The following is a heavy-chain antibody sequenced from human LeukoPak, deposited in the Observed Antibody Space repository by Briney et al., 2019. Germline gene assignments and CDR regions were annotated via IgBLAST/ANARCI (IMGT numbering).Heavy chain of an antibody. CDR2: ISGRRASI. D-gene: IGHD6-6*01. V-gene: IGHV3-21*01. Sequence: GGSLRLSCAASGLTFSTYSMNWVRQAPGKGLEWISYISGRRASIHYADSVKGRFTISRDNAKNSLYLQMNSLRAEDTAVYYCARGEYSSTYLGQGTLVTVSS. CDR3: ARGEYSSTY. J-gene: IGHJ4*02. CDR1: GLTFSTYS.